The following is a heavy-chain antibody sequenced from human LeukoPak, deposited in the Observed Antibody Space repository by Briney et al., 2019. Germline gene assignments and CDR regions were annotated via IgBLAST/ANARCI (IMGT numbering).Heavy chain of an antibody. CDR1: GGSISSYY. CDR2: IYYSGST. V-gene: IGHV4-59*01. D-gene: IGHD3-22*01. J-gene: IGHJ4*02. Sequence: SETLSLTCTVSGGSISSYYWSWIRQPPGKGLEWIGYIYYSGSTNYNPSLKSRVTISVDTSKNQFSLKLSSVTAADTAVYYCARVVRVQHYYDSSGYYRYFDYWGQGTPVTVSS. CDR3: ARVVRVQHYYDSSGYYRYFDY.